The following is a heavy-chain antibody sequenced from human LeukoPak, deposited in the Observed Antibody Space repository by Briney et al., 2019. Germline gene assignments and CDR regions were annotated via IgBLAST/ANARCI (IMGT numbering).Heavy chain of an antibody. CDR1: GGTFSSYA. V-gene: IGHV1-69*13. CDR2: IIPIFGTA. Sequence: SVKVSCKASGGTFSSYAISWVRQAPGQGLEWMGGIIPIFGTANYAQKFQGRVTITADESTSTAYMELSSLRSEDTAVYYCARDLAATLYDAFDIWGQGTMVTVSS. CDR3: ARDLAATLYDAFDI. D-gene: IGHD2-15*01. J-gene: IGHJ3*02.